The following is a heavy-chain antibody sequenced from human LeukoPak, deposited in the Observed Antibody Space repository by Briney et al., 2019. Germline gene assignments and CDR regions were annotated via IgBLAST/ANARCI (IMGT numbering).Heavy chain of an antibody. V-gene: IGHV1-24*01. J-gene: IGHJ5*02. CDR3: ATNIVATIQGFWFDP. D-gene: IGHD5-12*01. CDR2: FDPEDGET. CDR1: GYTLTELS. Sequence: ASVEVSCKVSGYTLTELSMHWVRQAPGKGLEWMGGFDPEDGETIYAQKFQGRVTMTEDTSTDTAYMELSSLRSEDTAVYYCATNIVATIQGFWFDPWGQGTLVTVSS.